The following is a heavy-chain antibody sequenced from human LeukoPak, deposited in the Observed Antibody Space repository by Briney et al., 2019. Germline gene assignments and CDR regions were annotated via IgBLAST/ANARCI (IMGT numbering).Heavy chain of an antibody. CDR1: GGSISSGGYY. CDR2: IYYSGST. CDR3: ARAPIFGVAYFDY. D-gene: IGHD3-3*01. Sequence: SETLSLTCTVSGGSISSGGYYWSWIRQHTGKGLEWIGYIYYSGSTYYNPSLKGRVSMSVDASKTQFSLNLSSVTAADTAVYYCARAPIFGVAYFDYWGQGSLVTVSS. V-gene: IGHV4-31*03. J-gene: IGHJ4*02.